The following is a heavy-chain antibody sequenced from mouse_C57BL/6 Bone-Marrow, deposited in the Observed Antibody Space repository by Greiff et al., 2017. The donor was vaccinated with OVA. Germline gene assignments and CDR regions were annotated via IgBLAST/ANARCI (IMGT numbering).Heavy chain of an antibody. CDR3: TTGGTSDFDY. Sequence: EVQLQQSGAELVRPGASVKLSCTASGFNIKDDYMHWVKQRPEQGLEWIGWIEPENGDTEYASKFQGKATITADTSSNTAYLQLSSLTSEDTAVYYCTTGGTSDFDYWGQGTTLTVSS. V-gene: IGHV14-4*01. CDR1: GFNIKDDY. CDR2: IEPENGDT. D-gene: IGHD2-14*01. J-gene: IGHJ2*01.